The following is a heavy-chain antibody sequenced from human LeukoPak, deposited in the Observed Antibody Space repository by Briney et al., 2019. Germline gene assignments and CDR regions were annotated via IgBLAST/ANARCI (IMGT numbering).Heavy chain of an antibody. CDR1: GGTFSSYA. Sequence: ASVKVSCKASGGTFSSYAISWVRQAPGQGLEWMGRIIPILGIANYAQKFQGWVTMTRDTSISTAYMELSRLRSDDTAVYYCARDGETSSSWYYFDYWGQGTLVTVSS. V-gene: IGHV1-69*04. D-gene: IGHD6-13*01. J-gene: IGHJ4*02. CDR2: IIPILGIA. CDR3: ARDGETSSSWYYFDY.